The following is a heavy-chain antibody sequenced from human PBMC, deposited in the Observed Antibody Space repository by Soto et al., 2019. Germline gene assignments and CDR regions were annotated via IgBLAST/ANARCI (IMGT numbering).Heavy chain of an antibody. CDR3: ARDSGGVAARPGYFDY. Sequence: QVQLQESGPGLVKPSQTLSLTCTVSGGSISSGGYYWSWIRQHPGKGLEWIGYIYYSGSTYYTLSLTSRVTISVDTSKNQFSLKLGSVTAADTAVYYCARDSGGVAARPGYFDYWGQGTLVTVSS. J-gene: IGHJ4*02. CDR1: GGSISSGGYY. CDR2: IYYSGST. D-gene: IGHD6-6*01. V-gene: IGHV4-31*03.